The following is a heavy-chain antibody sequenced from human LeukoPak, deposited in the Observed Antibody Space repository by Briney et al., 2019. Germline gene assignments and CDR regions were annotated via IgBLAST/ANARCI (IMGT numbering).Heavy chain of an antibody. D-gene: IGHD6-19*01. J-gene: IGHJ4*02. Sequence: GGSLRLSCAASGFTFSNYWMHWVRHPPGKGLEWVSGISWNSGSIDYADSVKGRFTISRDNAKNSLYLQMNSLRVEDTAFYYCAKDNRRHYTSGPNPDSLHWGQGALVTVSS. V-gene: IGHV3-9*01. CDR2: ISWNSGSI. CDR1: GFTFSNYW. CDR3: AKDNRRHYTSGPNPDSLH.